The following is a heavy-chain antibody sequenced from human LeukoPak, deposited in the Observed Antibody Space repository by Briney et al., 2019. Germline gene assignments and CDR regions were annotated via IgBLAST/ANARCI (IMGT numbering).Heavy chain of an antibody. Sequence: GGSLKLSCAASGFTFNTYSMNWVRQAPGKGLEWVSSISGSGTYIYDADSMKGRFTISRDNAKNSLFLQMTSLRAEDTAVYYCARVWVRGVIGTYAMDVWGQGTTVTVSS. V-gene: IGHV3-21*01. CDR1: GFTFNTYS. J-gene: IGHJ6*02. D-gene: IGHD3-10*01. CDR3: ARVWVRGVIGTYAMDV. CDR2: ISGSGTYI.